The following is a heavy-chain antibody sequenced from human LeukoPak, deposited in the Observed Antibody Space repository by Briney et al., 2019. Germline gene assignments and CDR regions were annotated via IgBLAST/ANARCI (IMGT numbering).Heavy chain of an antibody. Sequence: PGGSLRLSCAASGFTFSSYAMSWVRQAPGKGLEWVSAISGSGGSTYYADSVKGRFTISRDNSKNTLYLQMNSLRAEDTAVYYCARDCSSTSCFDYWGQGTLVTVSS. D-gene: IGHD2-2*01. CDR3: ARDCSSTSCFDY. CDR2: ISGSGGST. J-gene: IGHJ4*02. CDR1: GFTFSSYA. V-gene: IGHV3-23*01.